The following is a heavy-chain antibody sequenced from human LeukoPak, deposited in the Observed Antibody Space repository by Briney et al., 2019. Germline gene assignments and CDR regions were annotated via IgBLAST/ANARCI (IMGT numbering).Heavy chain of an antibody. CDR3: VRLRRNSDTSGFYYYYDF. Sequence: GGSLRLSCLASGYTFSSYSINWVRQAPGKGLEWVSSIGVRSNYIYYADSVRGRFRISRDDARVSLYLQMNSLRAEDTAVYYCVRLRRNSDTSGFYYYYDFWGQGTLVTVSS. D-gene: IGHD3-22*01. V-gene: IGHV3-21*01. CDR2: IGVRSNYI. J-gene: IGHJ4*02. CDR1: GYTFSSYS.